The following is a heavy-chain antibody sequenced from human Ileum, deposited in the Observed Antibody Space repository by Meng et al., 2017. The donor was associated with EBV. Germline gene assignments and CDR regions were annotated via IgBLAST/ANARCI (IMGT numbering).Heavy chain of an antibody. J-gene: IGHJ4*02. D-gene: IGHD6-6*01. V-gene: IGHV3-33*01. CDR2: IWYDGGNK. CDR1: GFTFGRYA. Sequence: VQLVEFGGGGVQPGTSLRRSCASSGFTFGRYAMDWVRQAPGKGLEWVAVIWYDGGNKYYADSMKGRFTISRDNSNNTVYLQMNSLRAEDTAVYYCARDPYDDSRSDFDYWGQGTLGTVSS. CDR3: ARDPYDDSRSDFDY.